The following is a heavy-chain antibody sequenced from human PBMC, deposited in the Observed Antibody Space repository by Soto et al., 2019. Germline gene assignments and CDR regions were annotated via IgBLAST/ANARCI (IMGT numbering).Heavy chain of an antibody. Sequence: QVQLVQSGAEVKKPGSSVKVSCTASEGTFSSYAISWVRQAPGQGLEWMGGIIPIFGTANYAQKFQGRVTITADESTSAAYMELCGLRSGVTAVYYGARDPSMITFRGVIVIRAYAFDIWGQGTMVTVSS. CDR3: ARDPSMITFRGVIVIRAYAFDI. D-gene: IGHD3-16*02. J-gene: IGHJ3*02. V-gene: IGHV1-69*01. CDR1: EGTFSSYA. CDR2: IIPIFGTA.